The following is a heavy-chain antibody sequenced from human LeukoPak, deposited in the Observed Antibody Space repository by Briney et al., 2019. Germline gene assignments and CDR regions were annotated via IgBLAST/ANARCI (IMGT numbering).Heavy chain of an antibody. D-gene: IGHD1-26*01. CDR1: GFTFSSYS. V-gene: IGHV3-48*01. Sequence: GGSLRLSCAASGFTFSSYSMNWVRQAPGKGLEWVSYIGSTNTIYYADSVKGRFTISRDNAKNSLYLQMNSLRAEDTAMYYCARGSGGVGASLPYWGQGALVSVSS. CDR3: ARGSGGVGASLPY. J-gene: IGHJ4*02. CDR2: IGSTNTI.